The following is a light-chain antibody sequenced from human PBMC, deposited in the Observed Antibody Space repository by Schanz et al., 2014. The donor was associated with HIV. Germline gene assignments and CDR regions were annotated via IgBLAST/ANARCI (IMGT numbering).Light chain of an antibody. CDR2: YDS. J-gene: IGLJ2*01. V-gene: IGLV3-21*01. CDR1: NVGIKS. Sequence: SYELTQPPSVSVAPGETASISCVGNNVGIKSVHWYQQKPGQAPVVVISYDSDRPSGIPERFSGSNSGHTATLTISGVEVGDEADYYCQVWDTFISAVFGGGTKVTVL. CDR3: QVWDTFISAV.